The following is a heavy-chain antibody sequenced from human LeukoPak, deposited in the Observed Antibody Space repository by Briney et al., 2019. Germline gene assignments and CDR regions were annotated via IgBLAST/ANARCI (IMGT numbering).Heavy chain of an antibody. J-gene: IGHJ6*03. V-gene: IGHV1-69*13. CDR3: ATHHTPTVTTQGQTYYYYMDV. D-gene: IGHD4-11*01. Sequence: SVKVSCKASGGTFSSYATSWVRQAPGQGLECMGGIIPIFGTANYAQKFQGRVTITADESTSTAYMELSSLRSEDTAVYYCATHHTPTVTTQGQTYYYYMDVWGKGTTVTVSS. CDR1: GGTFSSYA. CDR2: IIPIFGTA.